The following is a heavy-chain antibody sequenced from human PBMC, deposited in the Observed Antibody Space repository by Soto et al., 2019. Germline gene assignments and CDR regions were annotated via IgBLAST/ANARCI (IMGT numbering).Heavy chain of an antibody. CDR3: ACWVTGGYYYDSRRGYGMDV. CDR1: GFTVSSNY. J-gene: IGHJ6*02. CDR2: IYSGGST. V-gene: IGHV3-53*04. Sequence: EVQLVESGGGLVQPGGSLRLSCAASGFTVSSNYMSWVRQAPGKGLEWVSVIYSGGSTYYADSVKGRFTISRHNSKNTLYLQMNSVRAEDTAVYYCACWVTGGYYYDSRRGYGMDVWGQGTTVTVSS. D-gene: IGHD3-22*01.